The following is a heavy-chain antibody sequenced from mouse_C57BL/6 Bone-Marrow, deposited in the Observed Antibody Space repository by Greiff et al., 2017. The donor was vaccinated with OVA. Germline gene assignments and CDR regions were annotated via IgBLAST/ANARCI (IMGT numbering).Heavy chain of an antibody. D-gene: IGHD1-1*01. CDR3: ARSGTTVVATDY. V-gene: IGHV1-50*01. J-gene: IGHJ2*01. CDR2: IDPSDSYT. CDR1: GYTFTSYW. Sequence: QVQLQQPGAELVKPGASVKLSCKASGYTFTSYWMQWVKQRPGQGLEWIGEIDPSDSYTNYNQKFKGKATLTVDTSSSTAYMQLSSLTSEDSAVYYCARSGTTVVATDYWGKGTTLTVSS.